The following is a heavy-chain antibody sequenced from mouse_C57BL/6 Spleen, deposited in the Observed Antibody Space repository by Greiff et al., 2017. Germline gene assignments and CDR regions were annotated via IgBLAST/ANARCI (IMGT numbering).Heavy chain of an antibody. CDR2: IYPGDGDT. CDR1: GYAFSSYW. Sequence: VQLQQSGAELVKPGASVKISCKASGYAFSSYWMNWVKQRPGKGLEWIGQIYPGDGDTNYNGKFKGKATLTAGKSSSTAYMQLSSLTSEDSAVYFCARSEDSSGPGWFADWGQGTLVTVSA. CDR3: ARSEDSSGPGWFAD. J-gene: IGHJ3*01. V-gene: IGHV1-80*01. D-gene: IGHD3-2*02.